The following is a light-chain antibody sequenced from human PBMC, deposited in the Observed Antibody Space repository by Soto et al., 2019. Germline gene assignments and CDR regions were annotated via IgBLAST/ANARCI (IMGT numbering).Light chain of an antibody. V-gene: IGLV2-11*01. CDR3: CSYAGSYTLV. CDR1: SSDVGGYHY. CDR2: DVN. Sequence: QSALTQPRSVSGSPGQSFTLSFTGTSSDVGGYHYVSWYQHHPGKAPKIIIYDVNKRPSGVPDRFSGSKSGNTASLTISGLQTEDEADYYCCSYAGSYTLVFGGGTKLTVL. J-gene: IGLJ2*01.